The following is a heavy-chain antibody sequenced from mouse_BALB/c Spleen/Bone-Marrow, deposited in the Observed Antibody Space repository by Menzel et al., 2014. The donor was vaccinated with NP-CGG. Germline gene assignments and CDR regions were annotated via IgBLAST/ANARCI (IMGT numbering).Heavy chain of an antibody. CDR2: ISSDSGAI. CDR3: TRGGNWEYF. J-gene: IGHJ2*01. V-gene: IGHV5-17*02. D-gene: IGHD4-1*01. CDR1: RFTFSSFG. Sequence: RVLTVVGFRPLAGSRKPSCSASRFTFSSFGMHWVRQAPEKGLAWIAYISSDSGAIFYSDTVKGRLAISRDKSKNTLFVQMTSLRTEDTAIYFCTRGGNWEYF.